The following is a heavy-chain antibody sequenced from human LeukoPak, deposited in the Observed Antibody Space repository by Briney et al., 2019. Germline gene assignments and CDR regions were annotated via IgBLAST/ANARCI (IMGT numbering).Heavy chain of an antibody. V-gene: IGHV4-38-2*02. CDR1: GYSISSGYY. J-gene: IGHJ6*03. CDR2: IYHSGST. Sequence: DPSETLSLTCTASGYSISSGYYWGWIRQPPGKGLEWIGSIYHSGSTYYNPSLKSRVTISVDTSKNQFSLKLSSVTAADTAVYYCAREYGYDFWSGYYSYYYYYMDVWGKGTTVTVSS. CDR3: AREYGYDFWSGYYSYYYYYMDV. D-gene: IGHD3-3*01.